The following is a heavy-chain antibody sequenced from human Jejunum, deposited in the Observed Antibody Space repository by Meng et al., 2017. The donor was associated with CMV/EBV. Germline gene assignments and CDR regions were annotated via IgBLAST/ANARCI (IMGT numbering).Heavy chain of an antibody. D-gene: IGHD3-3*01. CDR3: ARGWADIRFSGAMDV. CDR1: GGSVTDFHY. Sequence: GGSVTDFHYWSWIRQSSGKGLEWIAYVSYNGNTNYNPSLRRRVSISSDAAKNQFSLRLTSATTADTAVYYCARGWADIRFSGAMDVWGQGITVTVSS. V-gene: IGHV4-59*02. CDR2: VSYNGNT. J-gene: IGHJ6*02.